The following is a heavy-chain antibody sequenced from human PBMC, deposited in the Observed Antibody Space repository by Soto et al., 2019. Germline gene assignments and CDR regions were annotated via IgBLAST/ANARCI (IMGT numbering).Heavy chain of an antibody. CDR1: GFTFSSYG. CDR3: AKDVQDIVLVPAAFDY. Sequence: RLSCAASGFTFSSYGMHWVRQAPGKGLEWVAVISYDGSNKYYADSVKGRFTISRDNSKNTLYLQMNSLRAEDTAVYYCAKDVQDIVLVPAAFDYWGQGTLVTVSS. CDR2: ISYDGSNK. J-gene: IGHJ4*02. D-gene: IGHD2-2*01. V-gene: IGHV3-30*18.